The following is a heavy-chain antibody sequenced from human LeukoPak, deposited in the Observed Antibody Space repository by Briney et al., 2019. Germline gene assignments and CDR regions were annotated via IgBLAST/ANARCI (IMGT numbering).Heavy chain of an antibody. Sequence: GGSLRLSCAASGFTVSSNYMSWVRQAPGEGLEWVSAISGSGGGTFYADLLKGRFTISRDNSKNTLYLQMNSLRAEDTAVYYCAKDRGYDFSYGMDVWGQGTTVTVSS. CDR3: AKDRGYDFSYGMDV. CDR2: ISGSGGGT. D-gene: IGHD5-12*01. V-gene: IGHV3-23*01. CDR1: GFTVSSNY. J-gene: IGHJ6*02.